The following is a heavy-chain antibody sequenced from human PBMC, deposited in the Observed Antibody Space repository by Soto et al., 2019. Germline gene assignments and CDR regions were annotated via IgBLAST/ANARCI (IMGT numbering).Heavy chain of an antibody. CDR1: GGSFSGYY. D-gene: IGHD1-26*01. V-gene: IGHV4-34*01. CDR2: INHSGST. CDR3: AGGHLLHSYGMDV. Sequence: SETLSLTCAVYGGSFSGYYWSWIRQPPGKGLEWIGEINHSGSTNYNPSLKSLGTISVATSKNQFSLRLGSVTAAETAVYYCAGGHLLHSYGMDVWGQGTTVTVSS. J-gene: IGHJ6*02.